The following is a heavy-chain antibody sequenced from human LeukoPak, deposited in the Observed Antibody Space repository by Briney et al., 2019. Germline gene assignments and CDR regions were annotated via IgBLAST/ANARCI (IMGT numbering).Heavy chain of an antibody. J-gene: IGHJ4*02. D-gene: IGHD3-22*01. Sequence: GGSLRLSCAASGFTFSSYAMNWVRQAPGKGLEWVSTISGSGGGTYYADSVKGRFSISRDDSKNTLYLQMNSLRAEDTAVYYCAKCGTYDSRASYYYYWGQGTLVTVSS. CDR2: ISGSGGGT. V-gene: IGHV3-23*01. CDR3: AKCGTYDSRASYYYY. CDR1: GFTFSSYA.